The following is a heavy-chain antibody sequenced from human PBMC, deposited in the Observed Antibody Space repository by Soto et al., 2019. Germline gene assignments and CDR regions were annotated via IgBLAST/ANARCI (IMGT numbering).Heavy chain of an antibody. CDR1: GGSLRSGTYY. Sequence: PSETLSLTCTVSGGSLRSGTYYWSWIRQHPGKGLEWIGYTYYSGSTYYNPSLKSRVSISVDTSNNQLLLKLSSVTAADTAVYYCVRGGYYQNMHSALDAFDIWGQGTMVTVSS. CDR3: VRGGYYQNMHSALDAFDI. CDR2: TYYSGST. V-gene: IGHV4-31*03. J-gene: IGHJ3*02. D-gene: IGHD3-22*01.